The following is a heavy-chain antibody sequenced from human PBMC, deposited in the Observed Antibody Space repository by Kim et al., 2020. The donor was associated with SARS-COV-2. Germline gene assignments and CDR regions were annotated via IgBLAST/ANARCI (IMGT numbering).Heavy chain of an antibody. Sequence: ASVKVSCKVSGYTLTELSMHWVRQAPGKGLEWMGGFDPDDGETIYAQKFQGRVTMTEDTSTDTAYMELSSLRSEDTAVYYCATSTAAAGPNNWFDPWGQGALVTVSS. V-gene: IGHV1-24*01. CDR3: ATSTAAAGPNNWFDP. D-gene: IGHD6-13*01. J-gene: IGHJ5*02. CDR1: GYTLTELS. CDR2: FDPDDGET.